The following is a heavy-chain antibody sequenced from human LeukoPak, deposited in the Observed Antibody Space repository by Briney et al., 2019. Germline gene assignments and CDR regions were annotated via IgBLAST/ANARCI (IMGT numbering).Heavy chain of an antibody. J-gene: IGHJ6*03. V-gene: IGHV1-69*05. D-gene: IGHD3-10*01. CDR3: ARVARITMIRGDYYMDV. CDR2: IIPMFDTA. Sequence: SVKVSCKASGGTLNSYAISWVRQAPGQGLEWMGGIIPMFDTANYAQKFQGRVTITTDESTSTAYMELNSLRVEDTAVYYCARVARITMIRGDYYMDVWGKGTTVTVSS. CDR1: GGTLNSYA.